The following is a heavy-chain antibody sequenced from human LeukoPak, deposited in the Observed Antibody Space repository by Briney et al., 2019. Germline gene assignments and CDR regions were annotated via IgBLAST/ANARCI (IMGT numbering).Heavy chain of an antibody. CDR3: ARDRAPYYSVSGNYLGFDP. J-gene: IGHJ5*02. V-gene: IGHV1-18*01. CDR1: GYTFTSYG. CDR2: ISAYNGNT. D-gene: IGHD3-10*01. Sequence: ASVKVSCKASGYTFTSYGISWVRQAPGQGLEWMGWISAYNGNTNYAQKLQGRVTMTTDTSTSTAYMELRSLRSDDTAVYYCARDRAPYYSVSGNYLGFDPWGQGTLVTVSS.